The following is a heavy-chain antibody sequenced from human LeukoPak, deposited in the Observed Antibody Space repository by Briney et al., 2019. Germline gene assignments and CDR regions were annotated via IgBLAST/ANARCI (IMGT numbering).Heavy chain of an antibody. CDR3: AREHLSSGSDAFDI. Sequence: GGSRRLSCAASGFTVSSNYMSWVRQAPGKGLEWVSVIYSGGSTYYADSVKGRFTISRDNSKNTLYLQMNSLRAEDTAVYYCAREHLSSGSDAFDIWGQGTMVTVSS. CDR1: GFTVSSNY. CDR2: IYSGGST. J-gene: IGHJ3*02. D-gene: IGHD6-19*01. V-gene: IGHV3-53*01.